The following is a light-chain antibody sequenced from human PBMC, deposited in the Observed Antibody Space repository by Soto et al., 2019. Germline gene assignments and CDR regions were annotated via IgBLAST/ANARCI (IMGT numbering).Light chain of an antibody. Sequence: EIVLTQSPGTLSLSPGDRATLSCRASQSVNSNYLAWYQRKPGQAPRLLIYGASNRATDIPYRFSASGSGTDFTLTITRLEAEDFAVYYGQQYDSTPPTLGQGTKGEVK. CDR2: GAS. V-gene: IGKV3-20*01. CDR3: QQYDSTPPT. CDR1: QSVNSNY. J-gene: IGKJ1*01.